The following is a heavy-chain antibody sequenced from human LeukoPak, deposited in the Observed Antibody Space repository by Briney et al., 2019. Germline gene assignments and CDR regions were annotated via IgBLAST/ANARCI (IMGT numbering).Heavy chain of an antibody. Sequence: ASETLSLTSTVSGGSISSGGYYWSWIRQHPGKGLEWIGYIYYSGSTYYNPSLKSRVTISVDTSKNQFSLKLSSVTAADTAVYYCARGEIAVAANSFDYWGQGTLVTVSS. CDR3: ARGEIAVAANSFDY. V-gene: IGHV4-31*03. CDR1: GGSISSGGYY. CDR2: IYYSGST. J-gene: IGHJ4*02. D-gene: IGHD6-19*01.